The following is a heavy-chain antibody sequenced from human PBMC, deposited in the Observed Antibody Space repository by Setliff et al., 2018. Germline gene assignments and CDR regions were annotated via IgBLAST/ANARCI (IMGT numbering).Heavy chain of an antibody. CDR2: ISYDGSNK. CDR3: TNDRRKITMKSGGAFDI. D-gene: IGHD3-22*01. J-gene: IGHJ3*02. Sequence: GGSLRLSCAASGFTFSSYAMHWVRQAPGKGLEWVAVISYDGSNKYYADSVKGRFTISRDNSKNTLYLQMNSLRAEDTAVYYCTNDRRKITMKSGGAFDIWGQGTMVTVS. CDR1: GFTFSSYA. V-gene: IGHV3-30-3*02.